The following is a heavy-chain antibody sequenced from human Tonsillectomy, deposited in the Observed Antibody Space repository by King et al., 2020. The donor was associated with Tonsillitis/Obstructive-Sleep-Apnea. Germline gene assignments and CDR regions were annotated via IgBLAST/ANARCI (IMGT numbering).Heavy chain of an antibody. CDR1: GYIFTSYD. Sequence: QVQLVESGAEVKKPGASVKVSCKASGYIFTSYDINWVRQATGKGLEWMGGMNPNSGNTGYAQKFKGRVTMTRNTSINTAYMELSGLRSEDTAVYYCARGGGKYDYSKYLYYDYYKDVWGNGTTVTVSS. D-gene: IGHD4-11*01. CDR3: ARGGGKYDYSKYLYYDYYKDV. V-gene: IGHV1-8*01. CDR2: MNPNSGNT. J-gene: IGHJ6*03.